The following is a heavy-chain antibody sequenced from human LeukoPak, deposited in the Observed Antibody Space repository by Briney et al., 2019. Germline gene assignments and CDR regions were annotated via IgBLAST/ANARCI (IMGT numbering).Heavy chain of an antibody. J-gene: IGHJ4*02. CDR1: GFTVNNKY. D-gene: IGHD6-25*01. V-gene: IGHV3-53*01. Sequence: PGGSLRLSCAASGFTVNNKYMNWVRQAPGQGLEWVSVISSGDSTYYADSVKGRFTISRDNSKNTLYLQMNSLRVEDTAVYYCGRDLIGTAASWDSWGQGTLVTVSS. CDR2: ISSGDST. CDR3: GRDLIGTAASWDS.